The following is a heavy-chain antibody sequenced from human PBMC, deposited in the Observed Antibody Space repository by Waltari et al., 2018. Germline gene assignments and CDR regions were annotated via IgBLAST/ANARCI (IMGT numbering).Heavy chain of an antibody. D-gene: IGHD6-13*01. CDR1: GFTFSTYC. Sequence: EVQLVESGGGLVQPGGSLRPSCAASGFTFSTYCIHWLRQAPGKGLVWVSRINRDGSSTSYADSVKGRFTISRDNAKNTLYLQMNSLRAEDTAVYYCARVDSSSWATGADYWGQGTLVTVSS. CDR3: ARVDSSSWATGADY. CDR2: INRDGSST. V-gene: IGHV3-74*01. J-gene: IGHJ4*02.